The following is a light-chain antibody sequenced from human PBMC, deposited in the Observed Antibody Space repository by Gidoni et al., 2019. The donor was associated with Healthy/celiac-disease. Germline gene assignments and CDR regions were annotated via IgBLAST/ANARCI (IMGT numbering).Light chain of an antibody. J-gene: IGKJ1*01. CDR2: KAS. Sequence: DIQMTQSPSTLSASVGDRVTITCRASQSISSWLAWYQQNPGKAPKLLIYKASSLESGVPSRCSGSGSGTEFTLTSSSLQPDDFATYYCQHYNSYWTFGQGTKVEIK. V-gene: IGKV1-5*03. CDR3: QHYNSYWT. CDR1: QSISSW.